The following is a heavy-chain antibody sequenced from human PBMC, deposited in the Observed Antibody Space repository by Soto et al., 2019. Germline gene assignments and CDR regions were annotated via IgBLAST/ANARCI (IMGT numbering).Heavy chain of an antibody. CDR1: GYSLSGYY. V-gene: IGHV1-2*02. CDR2: INPNSGGT. J-gene: IGHJ5*02. Sequence: ASVKVSCKASGYSLSGYYLHWVRQAPGQGPEWMGWINPNSGGTKYVQKFQGRVTMTRDTSISTVYLELSRLGSDDTAVYYCARGWGIAAPGPNWFDPWGQGTLVTVSS. CDR3: ARGWGIAAPGPNWFDP. D-gene: IGHD6-13*01.